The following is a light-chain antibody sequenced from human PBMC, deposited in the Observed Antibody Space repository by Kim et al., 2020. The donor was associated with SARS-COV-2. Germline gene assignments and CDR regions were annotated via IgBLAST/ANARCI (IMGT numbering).Light chain of an antibody. CDR2: IND. Sequence: PGPRVSISCSGPNPNIGSNTVSWYQQVPGTAPKLLIYINDQRASGVPDRFSGSKSGTSASLAISGLQSEDEADYFCATWDDSLTAVFGGGTQLTVL. J-gene: IGLJ3*02. V-gene: IGLV1-44*01. CDR3: ATWDDSLTAV. CDR1: NPNIGSNT.